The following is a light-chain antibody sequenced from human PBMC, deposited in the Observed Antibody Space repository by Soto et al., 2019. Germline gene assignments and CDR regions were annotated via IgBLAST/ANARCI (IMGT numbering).Light chain of an antibody. CDR2: AAS. V-gene: IGKV1-39*01. CDR1: QSISSY. CDR3: QQSYSLWT. Sequence: EIQRPQSPSTLSASVGSSSTITGRASQSISSYLNWYQQTPGTSPKLLIYAASSLQSGVPSRFSGSGSGTDFTLTISRLQPEDFATYYCQQSYSLWTFGQGTKLDIK. J-gene: IGKJ1*01.